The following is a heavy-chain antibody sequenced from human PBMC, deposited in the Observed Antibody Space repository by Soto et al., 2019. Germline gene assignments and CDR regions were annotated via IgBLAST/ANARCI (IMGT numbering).Heavy chain of an antibody. Sequence: QVQLVESGGGVVQPGRSLRLSCAASGFTFNTYGMHWVRQAPGKGLEWVAGIYYDGRNKYYADSVKGRFTISRDNSKNTLNLQMNSLRVEDTAVYYCARDLGELWPSVGGYWGQGTLVTVSS. D-gene: IGHD1-26*01. J-gene: IGHJ4*02. V-gene: IGHV3-33*01. CDR1: GFTFNTYG. CDR3: ARDLGELWPSVGGY. CDR2: IYYDGRNK.